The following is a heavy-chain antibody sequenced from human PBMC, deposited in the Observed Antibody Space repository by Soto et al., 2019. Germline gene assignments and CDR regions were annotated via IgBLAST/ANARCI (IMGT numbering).Heavy chain of an antibody. CDR2: IRQDGSDK. V-gene: IGHV3-7*05. Sequence: EVQLVESGGGLVQPGGSLRLSCAASRFTFSSYWMSWVRQAPGKGLEWVANIRQDGSDKYYVDSVKGRFTISRDNSKNSLYLQMNSLRAEDTAIYYCASPQQWLGQRGDFDYWGQGTLVTVSS. J-gene: IGHJ4*02. CDR3: ASPQQWLGQRGDFDY. D-gene: IGHD6-19*01. CDR1: RFTFSSYW.